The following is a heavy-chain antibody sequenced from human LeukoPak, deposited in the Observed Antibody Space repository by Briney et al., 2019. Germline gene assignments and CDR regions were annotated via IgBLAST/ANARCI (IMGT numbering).Heavy chain of an antibody. V-gene: IGHV4-4*07. CDR3: AREITTSGGNSRALDS. J-gene: IGHJ4*02. CDR2: INTSVST. CDR1: GGSFSGYY. Sequence: SETLSLTCAVYGGSFSGYYWSWIRQPAGKGLEWIGRINTSVSTNCNPSLKSRVTMSLDTSKNQFSLKLTSVTAADTAVYYCAREITTSGGNSRALDSWGQGTLVTVSS. D-gene: IGHD4-23*01.